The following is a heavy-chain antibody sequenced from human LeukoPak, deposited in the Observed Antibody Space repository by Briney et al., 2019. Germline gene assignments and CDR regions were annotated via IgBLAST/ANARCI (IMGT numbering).Heavy chain of an antibody. Sequence: GGSLRLSCAASGFTFSSYEMNWVRQAPGKGLEWVSYISSSGSTIYYADSVKGRFTISRDNAKNSLYLQMNSLRAEDTAVYYCASTYGSGSYLDYWGQGTLVTVSS. D-gene: IGHD3-10*01. CDR2: ISSSGSTI. V-gene: IGHV3-48*03. J-gene: IGHJ4*02. CDR3: ASTYGSGSYLDY. CDR1: GFTFSSYE.